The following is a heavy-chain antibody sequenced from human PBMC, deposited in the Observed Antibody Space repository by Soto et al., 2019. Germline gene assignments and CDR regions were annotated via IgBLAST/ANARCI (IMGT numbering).Heavy chain of an antibody. D-gene: IGHD1-20*01. J-gene: IGHJ4*02. CDR1: GGSISSGGYY. CDR2: IYYNGST. CDR3: ARDITGSFGY. Sequence: PSETLSLTCTVSGGSISSGGYYWSWIRQHPGKGLEWIGYIYYNGSTYYNPSLKSRVTISVDTSKDQFSLKLSSVTAADTAVYYCARDITGSFGYWGQGTLVTVSS. V-gene: IGHV4-31*03.